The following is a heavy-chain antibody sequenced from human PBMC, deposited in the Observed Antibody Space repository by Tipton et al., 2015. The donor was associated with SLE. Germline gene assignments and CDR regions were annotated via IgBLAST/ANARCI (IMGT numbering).Heavy chain of an antibody. D-gene: IGHD3-9*01. V-gene: IGHV1-18*01. CDR1: GYTFTSYG. CDR3: AGGDYDILTGYYGYFDY. J-gene: IGHJ4*02. CDR2: ISAYNGNT. Sequence: QLVQSGAEVKKPGASVKVSCKASGYTFTSYGISWVRQAPGQGLEWMGWISAYNGNTNYAQKLQGRVTMTTDTSTSTAYMELRSLRSDDTAVYYCAGGDYDILTGYYGYFDYWGQGTLVTVSS.